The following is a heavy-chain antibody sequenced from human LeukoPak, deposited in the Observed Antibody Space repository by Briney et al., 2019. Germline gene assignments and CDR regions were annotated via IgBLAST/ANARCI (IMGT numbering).Heavy chain of an antibody. Sequence: PGESLRISCKGSGYSFTSNWISWVRPMPGKGLEWMGRIDPSDSYTNYSPSFRGHVTISADKSLSTAYLQWSSLKTSDTAMYYCARLGGGALFDYWGQGTLVTVSS. CDR2: IDPSDSYT. J-gene: IGHJ4*02. V-gene: IGHV5-10-1*01. D-gene: IGHD2-21*01. CDR3: ARLGGGALFDY. CDR1: GYSFTSNW.